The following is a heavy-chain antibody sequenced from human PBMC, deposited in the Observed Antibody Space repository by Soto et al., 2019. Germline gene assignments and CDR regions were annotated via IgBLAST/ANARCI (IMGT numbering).Heavy chain of an antibody. J-gene: IGHJ6*02. Sequence: GESLKISCAASGFTFSNAWMSWVRQAPGKGLEWVGRIKSKTDGGTTDYAAPVKGRFTISRDDSKNTLYLQMNSLKTEDTAVYYCTTGALTIFGVVTDYYYYGMDVWGQGTTVTVSS. V-gene: IGHV3-15*01. CDR1: GFTFSNAW. D-gene: IGHD3-3*01. CDR3: TTGALTIFGVVTDYYYYGMDV. CDR2: IKSKTDGGTT.